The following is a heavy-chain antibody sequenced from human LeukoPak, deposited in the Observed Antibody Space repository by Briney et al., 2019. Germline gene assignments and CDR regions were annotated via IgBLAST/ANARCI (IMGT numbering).Heavy chain of an antibody. J-gene: IGHJ4*02. D-gene: IGHD1-26*01. CDR3: ARDFEPYSGSYLFDY. CDR1: GFTFSSYA. V-gene: IGHV3-23*01. Sequence: PGGSLRLSCAASGFTFSSYAMSWVRQAPGKGLVWVSAISGSGDSTYYADSVKGRFTISRDNSKNTLYLQMNSLRAEDTAVYYCARDFEPYSGSYLFDYWGQGTLVTVSS. CDR2: ISGSGDST.